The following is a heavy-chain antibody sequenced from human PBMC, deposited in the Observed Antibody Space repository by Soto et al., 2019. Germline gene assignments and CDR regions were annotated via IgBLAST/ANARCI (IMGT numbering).Heavy chain of an antibody. CDR1: GFTFRDYW. CDR2: IKQDGSDE. V-gene: IGHV3-7*03. D-gene: IGHD2-8*01. CDR3: ASVVKDLYPDNDM. J-gene: IGHJ4*02. Sequence: EVQLVESGGGLVRPGGSLRLSCAVSGFTFRDYWMSWVRQAPGKGLEWVANIKQDGSDEYYVDSMKGRISISRDNAGNSLHLQATSSRGADAGVYSCASVVKDLYPDNDMGAQGSVVTVCS.